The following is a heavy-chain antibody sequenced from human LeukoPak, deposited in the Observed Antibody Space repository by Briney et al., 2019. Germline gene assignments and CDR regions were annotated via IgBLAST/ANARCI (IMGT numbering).Heavy chain of an antibody. Sequence: GESLRISCQASGYRFTNYWIGWVRQMPGKGLEWMGIIYPTDSDTRYSPSFQGQVTISADKSISTAYLQWSSLKASDTAMYYCARRSGYESGGGGPNYYFDYWGQGTLVTVSS. CDR1: GYRFTNYW. CDR3: ARRSGYESGGGGPNYYFDY. J-gene: IGHJ4*02. D-gene: IGHD5-12*01. CDR2: IYPTDSDT. V-gene: IGHV5-51*01.